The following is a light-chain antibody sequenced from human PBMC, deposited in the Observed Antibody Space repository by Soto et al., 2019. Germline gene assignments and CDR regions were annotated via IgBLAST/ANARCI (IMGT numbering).Light chain of an antibody. Sequence: EIVLTQSPATLSVSPGERATLSCRASQSVRSNLAWYQQKPGQAPRLLMYDTSNRATGIPARFSGSGSGTEFTLTISSLQSEDFAVYYCQQYNNWPPWTFGQGTRVEIK. CDR3: QQYNNWPPWT. V-gene: IGKV3-15*01. J-gene: IGKJ1*01. CDR2: DTS. CDR1: QSVRSN.